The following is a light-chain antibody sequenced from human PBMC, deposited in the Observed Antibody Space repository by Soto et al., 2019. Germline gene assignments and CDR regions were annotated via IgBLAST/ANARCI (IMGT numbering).Light chain of an antibody. CDR2: GNG. Sequence: QSVLTQPPSASGTPGRRLTISCSGSISNIAINSVSWYQQLPGTAPKLLIYGNGNRPSGVPDRFSGSKSGTSASLAIAGLQADYEADYYCQSYDSSLSGSEVFGTGTKVTVL. J-gene: IGLJ1*01. CDR1: ISNIAINS. CDR3: QSYDSSLSGSEV. V-gene: IGLV1-40*01.